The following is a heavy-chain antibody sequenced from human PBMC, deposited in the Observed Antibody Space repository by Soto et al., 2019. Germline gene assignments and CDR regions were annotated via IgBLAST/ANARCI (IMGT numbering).Heavy chain of an antibody. CDR2: INAGNGNT. V-gene: IGHV1-3*01. D-gene: IGHD3-10*02. CDR1: GYTFTSYA. J-gene: IGHJ6*03. Sequence: ASVKGSCKASGYTFTSYAMHWVRQAPGQRLEWMGWINAGNGNTKYSQKFQGRVTITRDTSASTAYMELSSLRSEDTAVYYCARDRNKWPYVGYYYMDGWGKGTTVIVSS. CDR3: ARDRNKWPYVGYYYMDG.